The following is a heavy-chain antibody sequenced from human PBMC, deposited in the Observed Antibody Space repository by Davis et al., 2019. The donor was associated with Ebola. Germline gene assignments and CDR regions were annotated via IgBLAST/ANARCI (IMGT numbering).Heavy chain of an antibody. CDR2: IRSKAYGGTT. V-gene: IGHV3-49*04. CDR3: SKLQWELLGGVDY. CDR1: GFTFGDYS. D-gene: IGHD1-26*01. Sequence: PGGSLRLSCTASGFTFGDYSMSWVRQAPGKALEWVGFIRSKAYGGTTEYAASVKGRFTISRDDSKSIAYLQMNSLKTEDTAVYCCSKLQWELLGGVDYWGQGTLVTVSS. J-gene: IGHJ4*02.